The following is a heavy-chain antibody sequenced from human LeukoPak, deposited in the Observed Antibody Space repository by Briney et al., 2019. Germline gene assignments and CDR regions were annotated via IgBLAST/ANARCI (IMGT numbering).Heavy chain of an antibody. J-gene: IGHJ4*02. Sequence: PGGSLRLSCAASGFIFSSYGMHWVRQAPGKGLEWVAFIRYDGSNKYYADSVKGRFTISRDNSKNTLYLQMNSLRAEDTAVYYCAKARVAAAVPSGNDYWGQGTLVTVSS. V-gene: IGHV3-30*02. CDR3: AKARVAAAVPSGNDY. D-gene: IGHD6-13*01. CDR2: IRYDGSNK. CDR1: GFIFSSYG.